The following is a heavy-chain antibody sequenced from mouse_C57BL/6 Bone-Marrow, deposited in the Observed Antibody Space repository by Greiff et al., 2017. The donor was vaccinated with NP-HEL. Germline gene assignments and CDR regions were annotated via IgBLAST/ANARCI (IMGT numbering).Heavy chain of an antibody. V-gene: IGHV1-82*01. CDR3: ARPYYGSPYYYAMDY. D-gene: IGHD1-1*01. J-gene: IGHJ4*01. CDR2: LYPGDGDT. CDR1: GYAFSSSW. Sequence: QVQLKQSGPELVKPGASVKISCKASGYAFSSSWMNWVKQRPGKGLAWLGRLYPGDGDTNYNGKFKGKATLTADKSSSTAYMQLSSLTSEDSAVYFCARPYYGSPYYYAMDYWGQGTSVTVSS.